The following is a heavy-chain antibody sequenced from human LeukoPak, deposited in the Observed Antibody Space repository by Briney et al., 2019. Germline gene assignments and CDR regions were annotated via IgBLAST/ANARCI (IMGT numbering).Heavy chain of an antibody. V-gene: IGHV4-30-2*01. D-gene: IGHD4-17*01. CDR3: ARFSGDYENWFGP. J-gene: IGHJ5*02. CDR1: GGSISSGGYS. Sequence: PSETLSLTCAVSGGSISSGGYSWSWIRQPPGKGLEWIGYIYHSGSTYYNPSLKSRVTISVYRSKNQFSLKLSSVTAADTAVYYCARFSGDYENWFGPWGQGTLVTVSS. CDR2: IYHSGST.